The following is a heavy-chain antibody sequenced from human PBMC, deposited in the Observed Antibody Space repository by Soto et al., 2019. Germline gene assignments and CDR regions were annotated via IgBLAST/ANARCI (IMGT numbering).Heavy chain of an antibody. CDR2: ISYDGSNK. Sequence: GGSLRLSCAASGFTFSSYGMHWVRQAPGKGLEWVAVISYDGSNKYYADSVKGRFTISRDNSKNTLYLQMNSLRAEDTAVYYCAKAYRRGYCSSTSCSWDYFDYWGQGTLVTVSS. CDR3: AKAYRRGYCSSTSCSWDYFDY. CDR1: GFTFSSYG. D-gene: IGHD2-2*01. J-gene: IGHJ4*02. V-gene: IGHV3-30*18.